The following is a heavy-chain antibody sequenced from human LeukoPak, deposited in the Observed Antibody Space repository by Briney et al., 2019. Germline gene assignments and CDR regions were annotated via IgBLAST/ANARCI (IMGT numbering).Heavy chain of an antibody. V-gene: IGHV3-74*01. CDR2: INSDGSIT. J-gene: IGHJ4*02. D-gene: IGHD2/OR15-2a*01. CDR1: GFTFSSYN. Sequence: GGSLRLSCAASGFTFSSYNMNWVRQAPGKGLVWVSRINSDGSITIYADTVKGRFTISRDNAKNTLYLQMNSLRAEDTAVYYCARAILAPEAYWGQGTLVTVSS. CDR3: ARAILAPEAY.